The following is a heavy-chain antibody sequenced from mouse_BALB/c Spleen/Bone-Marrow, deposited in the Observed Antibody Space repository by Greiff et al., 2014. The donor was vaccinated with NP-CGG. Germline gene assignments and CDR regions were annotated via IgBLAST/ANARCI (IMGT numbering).Heavy chain of an antibody. V-gene: IGHV14-3*02. CDR1: GFNIKDTY. D-gene: IGHD1-1*01. CDR2: IDPANGDT. Sequence: VQLKESGSELVKPGASVKLSCAASGFNIKDTYMHWVKQRPEQGLEWIGRIDPANGDTKYDPKFQGKATITADTSSNTAYLQPSSLTFEGPCLYYRTRPPFYYGSSYLYFEGLGAGTTVTVSS. CDR3: TRPPFYYGSSYLYFEG. J-gene: IGHJ1*01.